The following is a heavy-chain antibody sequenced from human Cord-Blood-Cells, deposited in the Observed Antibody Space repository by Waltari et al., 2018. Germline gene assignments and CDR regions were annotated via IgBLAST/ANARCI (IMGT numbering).Heavy chain of an antibody. CDR3: ARARGYCSSTSCYPFDY. J-gene: IGHJ4*02. V-gene: IGHV3-66*01. D-gene: IGHD2-2*01. CDR2: IYSGGSP. CDR1: GFTVSSNY. Sequence: EVQLVESGGGLVQPGGSLRLSCAASGFTVSSNYMSWVRQAPGKGLEWVSVIYSGGSPYYADSVKVRFTIARDNSKNTLYLQRNSLRAEDTAVYYCARARGYCSSTSCYPFDYWGQGTLVTVSS.